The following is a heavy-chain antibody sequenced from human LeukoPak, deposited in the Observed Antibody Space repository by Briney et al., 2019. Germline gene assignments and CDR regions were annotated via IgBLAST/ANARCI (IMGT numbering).Heavy chain of an antibody. Sequence: GGSLRLSCAASGFTFSSYGMHWVRQAPGKGLEWVAVISYDGSNKYYADSVKGRFTISRDNSKNTLYLQMNSLRVEDTAVYYCARGKDGYCSSTSCYGGWFDPWGQGTLVTVSS. CDR1: GFTFSSYG. CDR3: ARGKDGYCSSTSCYGGWFDP. CDR2: ISYDGSNK. J-gene: IGHJ5*02. V-gene: IGHV3-30*03. D-gene: IGHD2-2*03.